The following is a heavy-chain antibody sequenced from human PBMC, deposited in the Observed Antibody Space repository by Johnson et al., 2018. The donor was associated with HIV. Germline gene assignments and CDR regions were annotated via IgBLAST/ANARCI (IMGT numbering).Heavy chain of an antibody. CDR1: GFTFSSYG. V-gene: IGHV3-NL1*01. CDR2: ISGSGGST. J-gene: IGHJ3*02. D-gene: IGHD1-26*01. Sequence: VQLVESRGGVVQPGGSLRLSCAASGFTFSSYGMHWVRQAPGKGLEWVSAISGSGGSTYYADSVKGRFTISRDNSKNTLYLQMNSLRVEDTAVYYCAREGEDAFDIWGQGTMVTVSS. CDR3: AREGEDAFDI.